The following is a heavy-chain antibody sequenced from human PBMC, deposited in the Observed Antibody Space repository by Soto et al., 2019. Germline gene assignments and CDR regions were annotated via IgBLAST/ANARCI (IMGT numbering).Heavy chain of an antibody. D-gene: IGHD3-10*01. CDR2: ISGDGRTI. V-gene: IGHV3-11*04. Sequence: VSYISGDGRTIYYADSVKGRFTISRDNAKNSVFLQMNSLRAEDTAVYYCARDLFDYGSGSYYPDYWGQGTLVTVSS. CDR3: ARDLFDYGSGSYYPDY. J-gene: IGHJ4*02.